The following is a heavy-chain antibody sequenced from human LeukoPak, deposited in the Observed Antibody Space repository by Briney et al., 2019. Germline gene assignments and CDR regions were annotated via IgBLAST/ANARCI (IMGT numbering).Heavy chain of an antibody. CDR1: GGSISSSSYY. J-gene: IGHJ4*02. CDR2: IYYSGST. V-gene: IGHV4-39*07. D-gene: IGHD4-17*01. Sequence: SETLSLTCTVSGGSISSSSYYWGWIRQPPGKGLEWIGSIYYSGSTYYNPSLKSRVTISVDTSKNQFSLKLSSVTAADTAVYYCARGSEVGGDEHFDYWGQGTLVTVSS. CDR3: ARGSEVGGDEHFDY.